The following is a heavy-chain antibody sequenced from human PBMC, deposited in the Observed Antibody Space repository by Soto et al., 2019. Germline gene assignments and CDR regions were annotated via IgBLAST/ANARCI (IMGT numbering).Heavy chain of an antibody. V-gene: IGHV4-30-4*01. CDR2: IYYSGST. Sequence: SETLSLTCTVSGGSISSGDYYWSWIRQPPGKGLEWIGYIYYSGSTYYNPSLKSRVTISVDTSKNQFSLKLSSVTAADTAVYYCASAIASPRYYYDSSGYYYEGITLYYFDYWGQGTLVTVSS. D-gene: IGHD3-22*01. J-gene: IGHJ4*02. CDR3: ASAIASPRYYYDSSGYYYEGITLYYFDY. CDR1: GGSISSGDYY.